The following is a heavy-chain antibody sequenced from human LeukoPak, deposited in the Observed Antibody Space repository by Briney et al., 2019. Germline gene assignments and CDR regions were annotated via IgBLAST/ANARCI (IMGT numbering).Heavy chain of an antibody. J-gene: IGHJ3*02. CDR3: ARESTNVLLFDAFDI. D-gene: IGHD3-10*01. CDR2: IYYSGST. CDR1: GGSISSYY. V-gene: IGHV4-59*01. Sequence: PSETLSLTCTVSGGSISSYYWSWIRQPPGKGLEWIGYIYYSGSTNYNPSLKSRVTISVDTSKNQFSLKLSSVTAADTAVYYCARESTNVLLFDAFDIWGQGTMVTVSS.